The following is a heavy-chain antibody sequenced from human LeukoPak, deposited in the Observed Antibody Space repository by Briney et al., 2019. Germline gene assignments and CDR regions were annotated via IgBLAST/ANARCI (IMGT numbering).Heavy chain of an antibody. Sequence: SETLYLTCIVSGGSISSSSYYWGWIRQPPGKGLEWIGSIYYSGSTYYNPSLKSRVTISVDTSKNQFSLRLNSVTAADTAVYYCARTYKFLEDYWGQGTLVTVSS. V-gene: IGHV4-39*01. D-gene: IGHD1-14*01. CDR1: GGSISSSSYY. CDR3: ARTYKFLEDY. CDR2: IYYSGST. J-gene: IGHJ4*02.